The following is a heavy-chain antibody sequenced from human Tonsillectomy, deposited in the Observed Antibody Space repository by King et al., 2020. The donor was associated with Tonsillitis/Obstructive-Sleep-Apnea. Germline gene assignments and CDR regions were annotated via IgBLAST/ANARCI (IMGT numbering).Heavy chain of an antibody. Sequence: LQLQESGPGLVKPSETLSLTCTVSGGSISSYYWSWLRQPPGKGLEWIGYIYYSGSTNYNPSLKSRVTISVDTSKNQFSLKLSSVTAADTAVYYCARGDSSGWYGFDYWGQGTLVTVSS. J-gene: IGHJ4*02. CDR2: IYYSGST. CDR1: GGSISSYY. CDR3: ARGDSSGWYGFDY. V-gene: IGHV4-59*01. D-gene: IGHD6-19*01.